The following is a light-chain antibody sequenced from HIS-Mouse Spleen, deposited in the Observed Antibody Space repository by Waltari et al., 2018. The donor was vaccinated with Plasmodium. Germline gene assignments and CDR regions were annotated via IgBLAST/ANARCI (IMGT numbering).Light chain of an antibody. CDR3: YSTDSSGNHRV. CDR2: EDS. CDR1: ALPKKY. V-gene: IGLV3-10*01. J-gene: IGLJ3*02. Sequence: SYELTQPPSVPVSPGPTARITCSGDALPKKYASWYQQKSGQAPVLVIYEDSKRPSGNPERFSGSSSGTMATLTISGAQVEDEADYYCYSTDSSGNHRVFGGGTKLTVL.